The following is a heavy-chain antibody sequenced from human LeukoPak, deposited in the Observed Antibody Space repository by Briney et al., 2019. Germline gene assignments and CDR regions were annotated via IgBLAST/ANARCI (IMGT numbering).Heavy chain of an antibody. D-gene: IGHD5/OR15-5a*01. Sequence: ASVKVSCKASGYTFTSHGISWVRQAPGQGLEWMGWISTYNTNINYAQKFQGRVTMTTDTSTSTAYMELRSLRFDDTAVYYCARDSLLDYWGQGILVTVSS. CDR3: ARDSLLDY. J-gene: IGHJ4*02. CDR1: GYTFTSHG. CDR2: ISTYNTNI. V-gene: IGHV1-18*01.